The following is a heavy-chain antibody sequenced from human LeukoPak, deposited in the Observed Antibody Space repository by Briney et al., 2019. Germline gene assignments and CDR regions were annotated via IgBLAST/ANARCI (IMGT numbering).Heavy chain of an antibody. CDR3: ARDHRLPRVGILTGYLPSWFDP. CDR2: INPNSGGT. V-gene: IGHV1-2*02. J-gene: IGHJ5*02. Sequence: ASVKVSCKASGYTFTGYYMHWVRQAPGQGLEWMGWINPNSGGTNYAQKFQGRVTMTRDTSISTAYMELSRLRSDDTAVYYCARDHRLPRVGILTGYLPSWFDPWGQGTLVTVSS. CDR1: GYTFTGYY. D-gene: IGHD3-9*01.